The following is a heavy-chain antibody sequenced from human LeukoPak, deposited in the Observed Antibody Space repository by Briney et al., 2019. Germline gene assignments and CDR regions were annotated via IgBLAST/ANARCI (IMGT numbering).Heavy chain of an antibody. V-gene: IGHV1-18*01. J-gene: IGHJ4*02. Sequence: GASVKVSCKASGYTFINYGISWVRQAPGQGLEWMGWISVYNGNTNYAQKLQGRVTMTADTSTSTAYMELRSLRSDDTAVYYCARALYHTFDYWGQGTLVTVSS. CDR3: ARALYHTFDY. D-gene: IGHD2-2*01. CDR2: ISVYNGNT. CDR1: GYTFINYG.